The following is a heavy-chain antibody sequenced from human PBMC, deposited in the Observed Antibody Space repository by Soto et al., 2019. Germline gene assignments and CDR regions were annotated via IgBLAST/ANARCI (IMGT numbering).Heavy chain of an antibody. J-gene: IGHJ4*02. D-gene: IGHD2-15*01. CDR1: GFTFGDYG. V-gene: IGHV3-9*01. CDR2: ISWNSGPI. Sequence: DVLLVESGGDFVQPGRSLRLSCAASGFTFGDYGMNWVRQAPGKGLEWVSGISWNSGPIVYADSVKGRFTISRDNARNSLYLQMNSLREEDTALYYCAKDVEAAATGYCDYWGQGTLVTVSS. CDR3: AKDVEAAATGYCDY.